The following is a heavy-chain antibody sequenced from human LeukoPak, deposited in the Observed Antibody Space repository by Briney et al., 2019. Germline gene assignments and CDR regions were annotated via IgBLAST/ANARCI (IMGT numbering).Heavy chain of an antibody. Sequence: AASVKVSCKVSGYTLTELSMHWVRQAPGKGLEWMGGIIPIFGTANYAQKFQGRVTITADESTSTAYMELSSLRSEDTAVYYCARDSRPSYDSSGYYYPGDYWGQGTLVTVSS. J-gene: IGHJ4*02. CDR3: ARDSRPSYDSSGYYYPGDY. V-gene: IGHV1-69*13. CDR1: GYTLTELS. D-gene: IGHD3-22*01. CDR2: IIPIFGTA.